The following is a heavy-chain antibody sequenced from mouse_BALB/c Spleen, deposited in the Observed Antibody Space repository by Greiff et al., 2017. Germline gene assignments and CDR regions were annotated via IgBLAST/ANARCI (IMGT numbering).Heavy chain of an antibody. J-gene: IGHJ2*01. Sequence: EVQLQESGGGLVKPGGSLKLSCAASGFTFSDYYMYWVRQTPEKRLEWVATISDGGSYTYYPDSVKGRFTISRDNAKNNLYLQMSSLKSEDTAMYYCAREGTAGSEGYFDYWGQGTTLTVSS. CDR1: GFTFSDYY. CDR2: ISDGGSYT. CDR3: AREGTAGSEGYFDY. V-gene: IGHV5-4*02. D-gene: IGHD6-2*01.